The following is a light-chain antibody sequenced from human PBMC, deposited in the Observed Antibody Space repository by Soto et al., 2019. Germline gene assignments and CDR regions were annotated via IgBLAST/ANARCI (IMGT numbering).Light chain of an antibody. V-gene: IGKV1-9*01. CDR3: QQLHDYPIT. J-gene: IGKJ5*01. CDR1: QGIDSS. CDR2: AAS. Sequence: ILLTQSPSSLSASVGDRVTITCRASQGIDSSFAWYQQKPGKAPKLLIYAASSLQSRVPSRFSGSGAGTDFTLTISSLQPEDFASYCCQQLHDYPITFGQGTRLEI.